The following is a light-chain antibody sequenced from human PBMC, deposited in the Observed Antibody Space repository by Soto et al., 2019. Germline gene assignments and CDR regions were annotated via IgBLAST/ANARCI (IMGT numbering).Light chain of an antibody. V-gene: IGLV1-44*01. CDR1: SSNIGSHS. CDR3: AAMDDSLNAVI. CDR2: RNN. J-gene: IGLJ2*01. Sequence: QSVLTQPPSASGTPGQRVTISCSGSSSNIGSHSVDWYQQLPETAPKLLIYRNNQRPSGVPDRFSGSKSGTSASLAISGLQSEDEADYYCAAMDDSLNAVIFGGGTKLTVL.